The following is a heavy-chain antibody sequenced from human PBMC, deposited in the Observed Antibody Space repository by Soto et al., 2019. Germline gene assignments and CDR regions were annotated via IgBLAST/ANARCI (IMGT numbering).Heavy chain of an antibody. CDR1: GFTFSSYG. CDR2: ISYDGSNK. D-gene: IGHD4-17*01. CDR3: AKPMGGDYGNWFDP. V-gene: IGHV3-30*18. Sequence: PGGSLRLSCAASGFTFSSYGMHWVRQAPGKGLEWVAVISYDGSNKYYADSVKGRFTISRDNSKNTLYLQMNSLRAEDTAVYYCAKPMGGDYGNWFDPWGQGTLVTV. J-gene: IGHJ5*02.